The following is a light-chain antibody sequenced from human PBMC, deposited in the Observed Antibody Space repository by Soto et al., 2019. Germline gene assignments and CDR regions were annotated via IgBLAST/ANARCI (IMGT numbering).Light chain of an antibody. J-gene: IGKJ4*01. V-gene: IGKV1-5*01. CDR1: ESIDNW. CDR3: QQLTSYFPLT. CDR2: AAS. Sequence: DIQVTQSPSTLSASVGDAVTITCRASESIDNWLAWYQQKPGKAPKLLIFAASTLVRGVPSKFSGRGSGTEFTLTISSLQPEDFATYYCQQLTSYFPLTFGGGTKVDIK.